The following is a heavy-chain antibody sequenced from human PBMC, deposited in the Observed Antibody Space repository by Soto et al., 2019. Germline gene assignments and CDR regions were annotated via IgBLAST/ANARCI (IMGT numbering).Heavy chain of an antibody. V-gene: IGHV4-38-2*02. Sequence: SETLSLTCTVSGYSIRNGYYWGWIRQPPGKGLEWIGTIYHSGSTYYNPSLKSRVTISVDTSKNQFSLKLSSVTAADTAVYYCARHALLWFGVRYYYGMDVWGQGTTVTVSS. CDR3: ARHALLWFGVRYYYGMDV. CDR1: GYSIRNGYY. D-gene: IGHD3-10*01. J-gene: IGHJ6*02. CDR2: IYHSGST.